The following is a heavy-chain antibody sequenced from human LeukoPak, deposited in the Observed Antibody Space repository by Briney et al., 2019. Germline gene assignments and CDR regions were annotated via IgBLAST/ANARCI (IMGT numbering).Heavy chain of an antibody. D-gene: IGHD6-19*01. CDR2: ISSSGSTI. Sequence: GGSLRLSCAASGFTFSSYEMNWVRQAPGKGLEWVSYISSSGSTIYYADSVKGRFTISRDNAKNSLYLQMNSLRAEDTAVDYCARDCRGWPYYYYGMDVWGQGTTVTVSS. CDR3: ARDCRGWPYYYYGMDV. V-gene: IGHV3-48*03. CDR1: GFTFSSYE. J-gene: IGHJ6*02.